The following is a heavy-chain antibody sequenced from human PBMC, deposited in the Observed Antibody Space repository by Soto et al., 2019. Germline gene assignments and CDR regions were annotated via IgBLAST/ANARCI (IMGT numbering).Heavy chain of an antibody. CDR1: GYTFTGYY. CDR2: INPNSGGT. CDR3: ATSQGSFSSSWYLVHLDY. D-gene: IGHD6-13*01. Sequence: ASVKVSCKASGYTFTGYYMHWVRQAPGQGLEWIGWINPNSGGTNYAQKFQGRVTMTRDTSISTAYMELSRLRSDDTAVYYCATSQGSFSSSWYLVHLDYWGQGTLVTVSS. V-gene: IGHV1-2*02. J-gene: IGHJ4*02.